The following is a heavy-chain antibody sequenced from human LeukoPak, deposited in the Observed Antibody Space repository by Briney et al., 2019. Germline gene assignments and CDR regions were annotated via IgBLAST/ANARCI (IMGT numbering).Heavy chain of an antibody. V-gene: IGHV3-30-3*01. CDR2: ISSDGTDQ. CDR1: GFTFGFHG. D-gene: IGHD3-3*01. J-gene: IGHJ3*02. Sequence: GGSLRLSCSGSGFTFGFHGVHWVRQAPGKGLEWVAVISSDGTDQRYADSMKGRSSISRDNAQESVFLQMNSLRADDTAVYYCARTYDFGRGPPGDAFDNWGPGTLVTVSS. CDR3: ARTYDFGRGPPGDAFDN.